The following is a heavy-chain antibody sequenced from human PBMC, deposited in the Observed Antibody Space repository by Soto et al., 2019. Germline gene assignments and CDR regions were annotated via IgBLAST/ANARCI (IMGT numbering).Heavy chain of an antibody. V-gene: IGHV4-30-2*01. CDR1: GGSISSGGYS. CDR2: IYHSGST. D-gene: IGHD3-22*01. J-gene: IGHJ4*02. Sequence: PSETLSLTCAVSGGSISSGGYSWSWIRQPPGKGLEWIGYIYHSGSTNYNPSLKSRVTISVDTSKNQFSLKLSSVTAADTAVYYCAREYYYDSSGYYPHLDYWGQGTLVTVSS. CDR3: AREYYYDSSGYYPHLDY.